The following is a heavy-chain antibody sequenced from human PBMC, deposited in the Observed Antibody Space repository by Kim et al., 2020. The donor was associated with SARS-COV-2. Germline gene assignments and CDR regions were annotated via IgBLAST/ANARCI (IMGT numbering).Heavy chain of an antibody. V-gene: IGHV3-73*01. CDR2: SYAT. D-gene: IGHD6-13*01. CDR3: TGLGTLDD. J-gene: IGHJ4*02. Sequence: SYATAYAASVKGRFTSARDDAKNAAYLQMNSLKTEDTGVYYCTGLGTLDDWGQGTLVTVSS.